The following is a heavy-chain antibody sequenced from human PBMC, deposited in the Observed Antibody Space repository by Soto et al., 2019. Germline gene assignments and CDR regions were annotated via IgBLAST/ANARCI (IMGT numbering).Heavy chain of an antibody. CDR3: VRVSFSVAYYDILTGPAQDWFDP. V-gene: IGHV1-69*12. Sequence: QVQLVQSGAEVKKPGSSVKVSCKASGGTFSSYAISWVRQAPGQGLEWMGGIIPIFGTANYAQKFQGRVTITADESTSTAYMELSSLRSEDTAVYYCVRVSFSVAYYDILTGPAQDWFDPWGQGTLVTVSS. J-gene: IGHJ5*02. D-gene: IGHD3-9*01. CDR1: GGTFSSYA. CDR2: IIPIFGTA.